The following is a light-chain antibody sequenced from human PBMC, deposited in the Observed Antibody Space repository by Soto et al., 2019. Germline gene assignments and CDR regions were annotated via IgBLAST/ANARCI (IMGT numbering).Light chain of an antibody. CDR1: NSDVGGYDY. CDR2: DVT. Sequence: QSALTQPAFVSGSPGQSLTISCTGTNSDVGGYDYVSWYQQHPGKAPKLLIYDVTKRPSGVSNRFSGSKSGNTASLTISGLLTEDEADYYCSSFTGSTTWVFGGGTKLPV. V-gene: IGLV2-14*03. CDR3: SSFTGSTTWV. J-gene: IGLJ3*02.